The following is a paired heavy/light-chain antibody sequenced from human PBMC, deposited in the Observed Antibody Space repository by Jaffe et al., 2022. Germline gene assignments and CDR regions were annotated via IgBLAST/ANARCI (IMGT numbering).Heavy chain of an antibody. J-gene: IGHJ6*03. CDR2: ISSSSSTI. V-gene: IGHV3-48*01. Sequence: EVQLVESGGGLVQPGGSLRLSCAASGFTFSSYSMNWVRQAPGKGLEWVSYISSSSSTIYYADSVKGRFTISRDNAKNSLYLQMNSLRAEDTAVYYCASSGRGVVVVAATLSDPYGYYYMDVWGKGTTVTVSS. D-gene: IGHD2-15*01. CDR1: GFTFSSYS. CDR3: ASSGRGVVVVAATLSDPYGYYYMDV.
Light chain of an antibody. Sequence: EIVLTQSPATLSLSPGERATLSCRASQSVSSYLAWYQQKPGQAPRLLIYDASNRATGIPARFSGSGSGTDFTLTISSLEPEDFAVYYCQQRSNWPPTFGPGTKVDIK. CDR3: QQRSNWPPT. CDR2: DAS. CDR1: QSVSSY. V-gene: IGKV3-11*01. J-gene: IGKJ3*01.